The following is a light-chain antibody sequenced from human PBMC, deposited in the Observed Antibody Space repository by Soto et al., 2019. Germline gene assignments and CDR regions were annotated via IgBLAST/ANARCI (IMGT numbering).Light chain of an antibody. V-gene: IGKV1-5*03. CDR3: QQYNSYPRT. CDR2: KAS. CDR1: ESISGR. Sequence: DIQMTQSPSTLSASVGDRVTITCRASESISGRLAWYQQKPGKAPKLVIFKASTLESGVPSRFSGSGSGTEFTLSISSLQPDDFAIYYCQQYNSYPRTFGQGTKVEIK. J-gene: IGKJ1*01.